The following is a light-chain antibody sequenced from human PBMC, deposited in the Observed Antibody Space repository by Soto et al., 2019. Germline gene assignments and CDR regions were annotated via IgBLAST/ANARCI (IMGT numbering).Light chain of an antibody. V-gene: IGKV1-5*03. J-gene: IGKJ1*01. CDR1: QTFGRW. CDR2: EAS. CDR3: QQYNSYLWT. Sequence: DIQMTQSPSTLSASVRKRVTITCRASQTFGRWLAWFQQKPGKAPKLLIYEASNLESGVPSRFSGSGSGTEFTLTISSLQPDDFATYYCQQYNSYLWTFGQGTKVDIK.